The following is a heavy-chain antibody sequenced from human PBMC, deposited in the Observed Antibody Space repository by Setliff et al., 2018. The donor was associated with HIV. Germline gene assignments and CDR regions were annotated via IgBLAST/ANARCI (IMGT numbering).Heavy chain of an antibody. CDR2: IYHSGST. J-gene: IGHJ4*02. CDR3: ASLPPLYDSSGYYFDY. V-gene: IGHV4-38-2*01. CDR1: GYSISSGYY. Sequence: SETLSLTCAVSGYSISSGYYWGWIRQPPGKGLEWIGSIYHSGSTYYNPSLKSRVTISVDTSKNQFSLNLSSVTAADTAVYYCASLPPLYDSSGYYFDYWGQGTLVTVSS. D-gene: IGHD3-22*01.